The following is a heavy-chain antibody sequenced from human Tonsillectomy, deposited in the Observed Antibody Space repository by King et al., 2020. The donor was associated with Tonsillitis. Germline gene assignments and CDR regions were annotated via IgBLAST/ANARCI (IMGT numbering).Heavy chain of an antibody. CDR3: ARGGFTSDY. CDR2: IYYSGST. V-gene: IGHV4-59*13. J-gene: IGHJ4*02. Sequence: VQLQEAGPGLVKPSETLSLTCTVSGGSISSYYWSWIRQPPGTGLEWIGYIYYSGSTNYHPSLKSRVTISVDTSKNQYSLKLSSVTAADTAVYYCARGGFTSDYWGQGTLVTVSS. CDR1: GGSISSYY.